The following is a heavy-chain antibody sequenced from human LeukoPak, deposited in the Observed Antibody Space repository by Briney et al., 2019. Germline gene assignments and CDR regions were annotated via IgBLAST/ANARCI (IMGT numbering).Heavy chain of an antibody. J-gene: IGHJ5*02. Sequence: GGSLRLSCAASGFSFSSYAMTWARQAPVKGLEWVSAISGDGTRTYYADSVKGRFTISRDNSKNMLSLQMNTLRAEDTAIYYCAKGYTFGPNWFDPWGQGTLVTVSS. CDR1: GFSFSSYA. V-gene: IGHV3-23*01. D-gene: IGHD5-18*01. CDR2: ISGDGTRT. CDR3: AKGYTFGPNWFDP.